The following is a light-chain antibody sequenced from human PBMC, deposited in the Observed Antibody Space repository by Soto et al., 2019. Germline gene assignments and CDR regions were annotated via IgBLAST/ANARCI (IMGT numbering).Light chain of an antibody. CDR3: QHYYSYPYT. V-gene: IGKV1-5*01. CDR1: QIIGSS. J-gene: IGKJ2*01. CDR2: DAS. Sequence: DIPMTQSPSTLSASVGDRVTITCRASQIIGSSLAWYQQKPGKAPKLLIYDASTLRSGVPSRFNGSESGTEFTLTISSLQPDDSATYYCQHYYSYPYTFGQGTKLEIK.